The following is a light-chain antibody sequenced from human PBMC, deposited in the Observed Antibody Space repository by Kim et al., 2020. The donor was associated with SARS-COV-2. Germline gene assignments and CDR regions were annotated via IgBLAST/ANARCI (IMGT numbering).Light chain of an antibody. Sequence: APGGAARITCDGDYYGTKSVPWYQRMAGQAAVFIMSGDSGRPSGIPGRFSVSNSGNKGALNITRVEAGDEADYHCQVWEAASDPLFGGGTKLTVL. V-gene: IGLV3-21*01. CDR2: GDS. CDR1: YYGTKS. CDR3: QVWEAASDPL. J-gene: IGLJ3*02.